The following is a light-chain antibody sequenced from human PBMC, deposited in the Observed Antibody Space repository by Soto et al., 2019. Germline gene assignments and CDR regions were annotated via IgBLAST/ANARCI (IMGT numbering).Light chain of an antibody. CDR2: DAS. CDR1: QSVSSSY. CDR3: QQYGSSPIT. Sequence: EIVLTQSPATLSLSPGERATLSCGASQSVSSSYLAWYQQKPGLAPRLLIYDASSRATGIPDRFSGSGSGTDFTLTISRLEPEDFAVYYCQQYGSSPITFGQGTGLEIK. J-gene: IGKJ5*01. V-gene: IGKV3D-20*01.